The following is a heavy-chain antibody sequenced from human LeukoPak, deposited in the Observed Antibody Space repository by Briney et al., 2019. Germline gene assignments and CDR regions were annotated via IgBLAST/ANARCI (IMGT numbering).Heavy chain of an antibody. J-gene: IGHJ3*02. CDR3: LMGAYSGYDPDAFDI. CDR2: IYTSGST. CDR1: GGSISSGSYY. D-gene: IGHD5-12*01. Sequence: SQTLSLTCTVSGGSISSGSYYWSWIRQPAGKGLEWIGRIYTSGSTNYNPSLKSRVTISVDTSKNQFSLKLSSVTAADTAVYYCLMGAYSGYDPDAFDIWGQGTMVTVSS. V-gene: IGHV4-61*02.